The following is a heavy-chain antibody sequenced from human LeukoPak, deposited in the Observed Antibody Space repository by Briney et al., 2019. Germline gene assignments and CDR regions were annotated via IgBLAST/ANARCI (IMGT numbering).Heavy chain of an antibody. V-gene: IGHV4-4*07. Sequence: PSETLSLTCTVSGGSISSYYWSWIRQPAGKGLEWIGRIYTGGSTNYNPSLKSRVTMSVDTSKNQFSLKLSSVTAADTAVYYCARDRGLDIVVVPAATIYWYFDLWGRGTLVTVSS. CDR3: ARDRGLDIVVVPAATIYWYFDL. D-gene: IGHD2-2*01. CDR1: GGSISSYY. CDR2: IYTGGST. J-gene: IGHJ2*01.